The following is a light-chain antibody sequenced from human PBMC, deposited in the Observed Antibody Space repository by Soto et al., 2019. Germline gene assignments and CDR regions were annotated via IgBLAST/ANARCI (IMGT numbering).Light chain of an antibody. V-gene: IGLV1-47*02. J-gene: IGLJ3*02. CDR2: SDN. CDR3: AAWDDSLSGPV. CDR1: SSNIGSNY. Sequence: QAVVTQPPSASGTPGQKVTITCTGSSSNIGSNYVYWYQHLPGTAPKLLIFSDNERPSGVPERFSGSKSGTSASLAISGLRSEDEADYYCAAWDDSLSGPVFGGGTKLTVL.